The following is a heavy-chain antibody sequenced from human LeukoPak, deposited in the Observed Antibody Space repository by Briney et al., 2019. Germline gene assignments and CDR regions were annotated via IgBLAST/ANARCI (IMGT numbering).Heavy chain of an antibody. Sequence: SGPTLVKPTQTLTLTCTFSGFSLRTGGVGVGWIRQPPGKALEWLALIYWNDDKRYSPSLKNRLTITKDTSKNQVVLTMTNMDPVDTATYYCAHRVQTPIQIWLRYSWFDPWGQGTLVTVSS. CDR1: GFSLRTGGVG. D-gene: IGHD5-18*01. V-gene: IGHV2-5*01. CDR2: IYWNDDK. CDR3: AHRVQTPIQIWLRYSWFDP. J-gene: IGHJ5*02.